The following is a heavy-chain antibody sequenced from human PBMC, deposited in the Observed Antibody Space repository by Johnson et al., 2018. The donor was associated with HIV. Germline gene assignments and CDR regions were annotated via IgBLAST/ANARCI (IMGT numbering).Heavy chain of an antibody. CDR2: MYSGGST. V-gene: IGHV3-53*01. Sequence: VQLVESGGGLIQPGGSLRLSCAASGFTVSSNYMSWVRQAPGKGLEWVSVMYSGGSTYYADSVKGRFTISRDNSKNTLYLQMNSLRAEDTAVYYCARETIAVAGAGAFDIWGQGTMVTVSS. CDR1: GFTVSSNY. J-gene: IGHJ3*02. D-gene: IGHD6-19*01. CDR3: ARETIAVAGAGAFDI.